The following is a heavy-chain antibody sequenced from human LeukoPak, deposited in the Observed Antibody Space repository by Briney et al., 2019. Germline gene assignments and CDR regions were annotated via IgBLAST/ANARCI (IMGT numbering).Heavy chain of an antibody. CDR1: GFTFSSYW. D-gene: IGHD6-13*01. CDR3: ARPPNIAAAGQD. Sequence: GGSLRLSRAASGFTFSSYWMSWVRQAPGKGLEWVANIKRDGSEKYYMDSVKGRFTISRDNAKNSLYLQMNSLRAEDTAVYYCARPPNIAAAGQDWGQGTLVTVSS. CDR2: IKRDGSEK. J-gene: IGHJ4*02. V-gene: IGHV3-7*01.